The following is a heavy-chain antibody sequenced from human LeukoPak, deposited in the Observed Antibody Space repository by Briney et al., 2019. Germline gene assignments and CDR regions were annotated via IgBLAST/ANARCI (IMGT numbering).Heavy chain of an antibody. V-gene: IGHV4-39*07. CDR2: IYYSGST. D-gene: IGHD5-24*01. Sequence: PSETLSLTCTVSGGSISSSSYYWGCIRQPPGKGLEWIGSIYYSGSTYYNPSLKSRVTISVDTSKNQFSLKLSSVTAADTAVYYCARDGYSRHAFDIWGQGTMVTVSS. CDR3: ARDGYSRHAFDI. CDR1: GGSISSSSYY. J-gene: IGHJ3*02.